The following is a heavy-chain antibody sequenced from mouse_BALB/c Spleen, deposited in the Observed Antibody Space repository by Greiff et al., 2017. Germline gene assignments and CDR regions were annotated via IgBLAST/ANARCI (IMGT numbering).Heavy chain of an antibody. V-gene: IGHV1-14*01. D-gene: IGHD2-10*01. CDR2: INPYNDGT. CDR3: ARSAYYGNYGAMDY. Sequence: VHVKQSGPELVKPGASVKMSCKASGYTFTSYVMHWVKQKPGQGLEWIGYINPYNDGTKYNEKFKGKATLTSDKSSSTAYMELSSLTSEDSAVYYCARSAYYGNYGAMDYWGQGTSVTVSS. CDR1: GYTFTSYV. J-gene: IGHJ4*01.